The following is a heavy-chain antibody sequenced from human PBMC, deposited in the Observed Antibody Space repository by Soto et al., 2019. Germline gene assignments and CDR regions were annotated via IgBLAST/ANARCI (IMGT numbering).Heavy chain of an antibody. V-gene: IGHV4-34*01. Sequence: SETLSLTCAVYGGSFSGYYWSWIRQPPGKGLEWIGEINHSGSTNYNPSLKSRVTISVDTSKNQFSLKLCSVTAADTAVYYCARGRNDSSGYYFDYWGQGTLVTVSS. D-gene: IGHD3-22*01. J-gene: IGHJ4*02. CDR1: GGSFSGYY. CDR2: INHSGST. CDR3: ARGRNDSSGYYFDY.